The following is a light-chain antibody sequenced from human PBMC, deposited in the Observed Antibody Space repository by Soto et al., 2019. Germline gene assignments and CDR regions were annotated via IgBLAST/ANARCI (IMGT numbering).Light chain of an antibody. V-gene: IGLV2-14*01. CDR2: EVS. J-gene: IGLJ2*01. CDR1: SSDVGGYNY. Sequence: QSALTQPASVSGSPGQPITISCTGTSSDVGGYNYVSWYQQHPGKAPKLMIFEVSNRPSGVSNRFSGSKSGTSASLAISGLQSEDETDYYCASWDDSLSAVLFGGGTKLTVL. CDR3: ASWDDSLSAVL.